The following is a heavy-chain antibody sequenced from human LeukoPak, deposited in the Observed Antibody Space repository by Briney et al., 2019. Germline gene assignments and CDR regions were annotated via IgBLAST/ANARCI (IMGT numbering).Heavy chain of an antibody. CDR2: ISWNSGSI. CDR1: GFTFDDYA. D-gene: IGHD3-3*01. J-gene: IGHJ5*02. Sequence: GGSLRLSCAASGFTFDDYAMHWGRQAPGKGLEWVSGISWNSGSIGYADSVKGRFTISRDNAKNSLYLQMNSLRAEDTALYYCAKDIGRFLEWLGFDPWGQGTLVTVSS. CDR3: AKDIGRFLEWLGFDP. V-gene: IGHV3-9*01.